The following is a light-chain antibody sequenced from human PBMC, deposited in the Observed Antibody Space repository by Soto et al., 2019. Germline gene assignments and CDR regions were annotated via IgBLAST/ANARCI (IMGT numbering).Light chain of an antibody. CDR3: QQYGRSPRT. Sequence: DIVLTQSPGTLSLSPGERATLSCRASQSVSNSYLAWYQQKPGQAPRLLIYGASSRATGIPDRFSGSGSGTDFPLTISRLEPEDFAVYYCQQYGRSPRTFGQGTKVEIK. CDR1: QSVSNSY. V-gene: IGKV3-20*01. J-gene: IGKJ1*01. CDR2: GAS.